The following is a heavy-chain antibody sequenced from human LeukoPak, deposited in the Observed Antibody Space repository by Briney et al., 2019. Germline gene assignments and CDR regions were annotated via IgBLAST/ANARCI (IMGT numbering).Heavy chain of an antibody. V-gene: IGHV1-24*01. D-gene: IGHD3-16*02. CDR3: ATDPGRDVWGSYRLYAFDI. CDR1: GYTLTELS. CDR2: FDPEDGET. Sequence: ASVKVSCKVSGYTLTELSMHWVRQAPGKGLEWMGGFDPEDGETIYAQKFQGRVTMTEDTSTDTAYMELSSLRSEDTAVYYCATDPGRDVWGSYRLYAFDIWGQGTMVTVSS. J-gene: IGHJ3*02.